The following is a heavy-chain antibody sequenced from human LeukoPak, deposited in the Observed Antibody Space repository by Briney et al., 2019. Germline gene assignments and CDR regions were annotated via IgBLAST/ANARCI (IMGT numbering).Heavy chain of an antibody. V-gene: IGHV3-21*01. J-gene: IGHJ6*03. CDR3: AREVGLVVVAARNGYMDV. CDR1: GFTFNSYS. CDR2: ISGSNSYI. D-gene: IGHD2-15*01. Sequence: GGSLRLSCAASGFTFNSYSMNWVRQAPGKGLEWVSSISGSNSYIYYADSMKGRFTISRDNAKNSLYLQMNSLRAEDTAVYYCAREVGLVVVAARNGYMDVWGKGTTVTVSS.